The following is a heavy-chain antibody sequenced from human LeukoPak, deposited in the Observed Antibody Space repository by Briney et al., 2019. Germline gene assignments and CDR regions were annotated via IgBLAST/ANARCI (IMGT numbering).Heavy chain of an antibody. CDR3: ARGIHIVVVTAFDY. D-gene: IGHD2-21*02. J-gene: IGHJ4*02. CDR1: GGTFISYA. CDR2: ISAYNGNT. Sequence: GASVKVSCKASGGTFISYAISWVRQAPGQGLEWMGWISAYNGNTNYAQKLQGRVTMTTDTSTSTAYMELRSLRSDDTAVYYCARGIHIVVVTAFDYWGQGTLVTVSS. V-gene: IGHV1-18*01.